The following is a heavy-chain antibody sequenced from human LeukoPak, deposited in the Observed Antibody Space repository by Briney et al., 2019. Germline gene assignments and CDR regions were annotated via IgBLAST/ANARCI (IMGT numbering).Heavy chain of an antibody. V-gene: IGHV3-48*03. Sequence: GASLRLSCAASGFTFSIYAMNWVRQAPGKGLEWVSYISSSGSTIYYADSVKGRFTISRDNAKNSLYLQMNSLRAEDTAVYYCARDATVTTPIDYYYYGMDVWGQGTTVTVSS. CDR2: ISSSGSTI. D-gene: IGHD4-17*01. J-gene: IGHJ6*02. CDR3: ARDATVTTPIDYYYYGMDV. CDR1: GFTFSIYA.